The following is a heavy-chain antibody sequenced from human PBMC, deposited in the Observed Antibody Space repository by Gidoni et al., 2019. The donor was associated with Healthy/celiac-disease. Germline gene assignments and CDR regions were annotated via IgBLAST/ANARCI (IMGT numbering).Heavy chain of an antibody. Sequence: GKGLAWVSYISSSSSTIYYADSVKGRFTISRDNAKNSLYLQMNSPSDEDTAVYYCENGGDYDAFEIWGQGTMVTVSS. J-gene: IGHJ3*02. D-gene: IGHD3-10*01. V-gene: IGHV3-48*02. CDR3: ENGGDYDAFEI. CDR2: ISSSSSTI.